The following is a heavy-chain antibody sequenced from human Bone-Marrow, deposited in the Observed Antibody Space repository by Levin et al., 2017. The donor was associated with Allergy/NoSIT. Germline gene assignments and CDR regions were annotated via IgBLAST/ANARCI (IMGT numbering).Heavy chain of an antibody. Sequence: ASVKVSCKASGGTFSSYAISWVRQAPGQGLEWMGGIIPIFGTANYAQKFQGRVTITADESTSTAYMELSSLRSEDTAVYYCARDGAAAGTGVFNYWGQGTLVTVSS. CDR3: ARDGAAAGTGVFNY. J-gene: IGHJ4*02. CDR2: IIPIFGTA. CDR1: GGTFSSYA. V-gene: IGHV1-69*13. D-gene: IGHD6-13*01.